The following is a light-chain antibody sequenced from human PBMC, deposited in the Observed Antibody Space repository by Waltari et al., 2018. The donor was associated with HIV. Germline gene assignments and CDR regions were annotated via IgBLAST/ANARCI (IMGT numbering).Light chain of an antibody. CDR3: QQSYSPLT. Sequence: DIQMTQSPSSLSASVGDRVTITCRASQSITRYLNWYQEKPGKAPKLLIYAASSLQSGVPSRFSGSGSGTDFTLTISSLQPEDFATYYCQQSYSPLTFGGGTKVEIK. J-gene: IGKJ4*01. V-gene: IGKV1-39*01. CDR1: QSITRY. CDR2: AAS.